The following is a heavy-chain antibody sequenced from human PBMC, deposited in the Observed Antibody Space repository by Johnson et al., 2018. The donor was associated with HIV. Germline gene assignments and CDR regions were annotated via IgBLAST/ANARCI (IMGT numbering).Heavy chain of an antibody. J-gene: IGHJ3*02. D-gene: IGHD2-8*01. V-gene: IGHV3-23*04. CDR3: AKGGYYDAFDI. Sequence: VQLVESGGGVVQPGRSLRLSCAAAGFTFSSNAMSWVRQAPGKGLEWVSAISGSGGSTYYADSVTGRFTISRDNSKNTLYLQMNSLRAEDTAVYYCAKGGYYDAFDIWGQGTMVTVSS. CDR1: GFTFSSNA. CDR2: ISGSGGST.